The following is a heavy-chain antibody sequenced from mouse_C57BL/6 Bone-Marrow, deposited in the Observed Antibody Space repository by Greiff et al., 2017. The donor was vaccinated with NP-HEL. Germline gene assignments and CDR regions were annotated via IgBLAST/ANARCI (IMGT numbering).Heavy chain of an antibody. Sequence: EVKLMESGGGLVKPGGSLKLSCAASGFTFSSYAMSWVRQTPEKRLEWVATISDGGSYTYYPENVKGRFTISRDNAKNNLYLQMSHLKSEDTAMYYCARAYYTFAYWGQGTLVTVSA. J-gene: IGHJ3*01. D-gene: IGHD2-12*01. CDR3: ARAYYTFAY. CDR2: ISDGGSYT. V-gene: IGHV5-4*03. CDR1: GFTFSSYA.